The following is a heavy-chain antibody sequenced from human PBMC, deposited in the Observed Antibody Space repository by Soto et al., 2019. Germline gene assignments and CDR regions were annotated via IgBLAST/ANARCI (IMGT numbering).Heavy chain of an antibody. D-gene: IGHD6-19*01. CDR1: GYTFTNYY. CDR3: ARGFSGGWPFDY. Sequence: QVQLVQSGAEVKKHGASVRVSCKASGYTFTNYYIHWVRQAPGQGLEWMGIINPSGGYTSYAQKFQGRVTMTRDSSTNTVYMELSSLRSEDTAVYYCARGFSGGWPFDYWCQGTLVTVSS. V-gene: IGHV1-46*01. CDR2: INPSGGYT. J-gene: IGHJ4*02.